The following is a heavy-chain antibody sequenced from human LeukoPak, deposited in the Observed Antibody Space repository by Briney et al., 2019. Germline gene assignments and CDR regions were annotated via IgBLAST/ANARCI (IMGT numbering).Heavy chain of an antibody. CDR2: MNPNSGNT. Sequence: GASAKVSCKASGYTFTSYDINWVRQATGQGLEWMGWMNPNSGNTGYAQKFQGRVTITRDTSISTAYMELSSLRSEDTAVYYCARGGYCSSTSCYMRSPFDPWGQGTLVTVSS. CDR3: ARGGYCSSTSCYMRSPFDP. CDR1: GYTFTSYD. D-gene: IGHD2-2*02. J-gene: IGHJ5*02. V-gene: IGHV1-8*03.